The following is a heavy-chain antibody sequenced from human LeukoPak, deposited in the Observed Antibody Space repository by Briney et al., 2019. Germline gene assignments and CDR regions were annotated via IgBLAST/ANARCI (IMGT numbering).Heavy chain of an antibody. D-gene: IGHD5-24*01. Sequence: SETLSLTCTVPGGSISSDYWSWIRQPPGKGLEWIGHIYNSGSTNYNPSLRSRVTISVDTSKNQFSLKLSSVTAADTAVYYCARQERWLQFDYWGQGTLVTVSS. V-gene: IGHV4-59*08. CDR2: IYNSGST. CDR3: ARQERWLQFDY. CDR1: GGSISSDY. J-gene: IGHJ4*02.